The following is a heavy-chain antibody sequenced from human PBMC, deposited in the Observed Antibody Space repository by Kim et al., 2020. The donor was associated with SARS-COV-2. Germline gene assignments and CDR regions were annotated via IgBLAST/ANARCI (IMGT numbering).Heavy chain of an antibody. CDR1: GFTFSSYA. J-gene: IGHJ4*02. CDR3: ARDRPAHDGSSWADYFDY. Sequence: GGSLRLSCAASGFTFSSYAMHWVRQAPGKGLEWVAFILYDESNKYYADSVKGRFTISRDNSKNTLYLQMNSLRAEDTAVYYCARDRPAHDGSSWADYFDYWGQGTLVTVSS. D-gene: IGHD6-13*01. V-gene: IGHV3-30*04. CDR2: ILYDESNK.